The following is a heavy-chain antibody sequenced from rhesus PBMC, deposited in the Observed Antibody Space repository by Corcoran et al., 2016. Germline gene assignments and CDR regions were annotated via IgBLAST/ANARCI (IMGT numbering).Heavy chain of an antibody. J-gene: IGHJ6*01. Sequence: EVQLVESGGGLVQPGGSLRLSCAASGFTFSDSYMSWVRQAPGTGPVWVGFIRNKVNVWTPEYASSVKGRFTISRDDSKSVASLEMNSLKTEDTAVYYCSKKSPGAGFGLDSLGQGVVVTVSS. CDR3: SKKSPGAGFGLDS. V-gene: IGHV3S22*01. CDR1: GFTFSDSY. CDR2: IRNKVNVWTP.